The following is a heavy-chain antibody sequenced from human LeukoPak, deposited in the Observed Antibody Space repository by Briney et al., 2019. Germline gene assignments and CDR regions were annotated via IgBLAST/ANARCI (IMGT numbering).Heavy chain of an antibody. CDR1: GFTFSTYW. Sequence: GGSLRLSCAASGFTFSTYWMIWVRQAPGKGLEWVANIKQDGREKYYLDSVKGRFTISRDNAKNALYLQMNSLRGDDTAVYYRERAVDDYVWGSYRPPGHWGQGTLVTVSS. D-gene: IGHD3-16*02. CDR3: ERAVDDYVWGSYRPPGH. V-gene: IGHV3-7*05. J-gene: IGHJ4*02. CDR2: IKQDGREK.